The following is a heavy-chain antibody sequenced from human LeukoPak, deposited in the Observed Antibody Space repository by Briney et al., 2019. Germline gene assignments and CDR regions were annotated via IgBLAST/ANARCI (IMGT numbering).Heavy chain of an antibody. V-gene: IGHV3-7*01. CDR1: GFTFNRCW. Sequence: GGSLRLSCVVSGFTFNRCWMNWVRQAPGKGLEWVAHINPDGRDTYYVDSVKGRFTISRDNAQNSMYLQMNSLRVEDTAFYYCTXWGDTTAEYFQRWGQGTLVTVSS. CDR2: INPDGRDT. CDR3: TXWGDTTAEYFQR. D-gene: IGHD2-21*02. J-gene: IGHJ1*01.